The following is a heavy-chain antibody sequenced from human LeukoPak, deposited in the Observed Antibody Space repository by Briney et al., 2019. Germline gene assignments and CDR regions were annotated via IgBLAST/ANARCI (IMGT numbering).Heavy chain of an antibody. CDR2: ISGSGGST. D-gene: IGHD2-2*01. J-gene: IGHJ4*02. CDR1: GFTFSSYG. V-gene: IGHV3-23*01. CDR3: AKIPLIVVVPNYYFDY. Sequence: GGSLRLSCAASGFTFSSYGMSWVRQAPGKGLEWVSAISGSGGSTYYADSVKGRFTISRDNSKNTLYLQMNSLRAEDTAVYYCAKIPLIVVVPNYYFDYWGQGTLVTVPS.